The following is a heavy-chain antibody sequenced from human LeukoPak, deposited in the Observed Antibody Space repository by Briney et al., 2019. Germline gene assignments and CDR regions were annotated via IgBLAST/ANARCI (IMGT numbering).Heavy chain of an antibody. CDR2: MSGSGGTT. J-gene: IGHJ4*02. Sequence: GGSLRLSCAASGFTFSSYAMSWVRQAPGKGLEWVSLMSGSGGTTYYADSVKGRFTISKDNSKNTLYLQMNSLRAEDTAVYYCVAVATDFDYWGQGTLVTVSS. V-gene: IGHV3-23*01. CDR1: GFTFSSYA. CDR3: VAVATDFDY. D-gene: IGHD4-11*01.